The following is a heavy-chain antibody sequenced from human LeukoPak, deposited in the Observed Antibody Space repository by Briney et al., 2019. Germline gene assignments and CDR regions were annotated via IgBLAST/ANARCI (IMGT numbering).Heavy chain of an antibody. CDR2: ISRNSTYI. V-gene: IGHV3-21*01. CDR1: GFSFSTST. CDR3: ASDEGNYFDY. J-gene: IGHJ4*02. Sequence: PGESLRLSCAASGFSFSTSTTNWVRQAPGKGLEWVASISRNSTYIHYADSVKGRFTISRDNARNSLFLQMNSLRAEDTAIYYCASDEGNYFDYWGQGTLVTVSS.